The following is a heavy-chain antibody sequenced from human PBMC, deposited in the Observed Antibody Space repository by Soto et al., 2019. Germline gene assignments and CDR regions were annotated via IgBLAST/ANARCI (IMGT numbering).Heavy chain of an antibody. CDR2: IDPSDSYT. Sequence: GEALKISCTGSGYSFTSYSISWVRQMPGKGLEWVGRIDPSDSYTNYSPSFQGHVTISADKSISTAYLQWSSLKPSDTAMYYCPRHEDAAHSSSASGPYDYYDGTDGWGQGTTVTVSS. CDR1: GYSFTSYS. CDR3: PRHEDAAHSSSASGPYDYYDGTDG. J-gene: IGHJ6*02. V-gene: IGHV5-10-1*01. D-gene: IGHD6-6*01.